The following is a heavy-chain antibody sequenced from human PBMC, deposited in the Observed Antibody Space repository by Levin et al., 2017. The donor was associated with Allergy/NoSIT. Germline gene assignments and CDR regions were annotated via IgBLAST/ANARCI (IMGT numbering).Heavy chain of an antibody. V-gene: IGHV4-61*02. Sequence: SETLSLTCKVSGGSISSGSYYWSWIRQPAAKGLEWIGRIYSSGSANYNPSLKSRVTISVDTSKHQFALKLSSVTAAEKAVYYCARAEVGSEHWGQGTLVTVSS. D-gene: IGHD1-14*01. CDR3: ARAEVGSEH. CDR1: GGSISSGSYY. CDR2: IYSSGSA. J-gene: IGHJ4*02.